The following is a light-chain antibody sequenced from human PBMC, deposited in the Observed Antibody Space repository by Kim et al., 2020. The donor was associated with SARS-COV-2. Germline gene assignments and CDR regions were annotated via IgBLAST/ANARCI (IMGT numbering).Light chain of an antibody. CDR1: DIGRKS. CDR2: YNT. J-gene: IGLJ2*01. Sequence: SYELTQPPSVSVAPGKTAIITCGGNDIGRKSVHWYQEKPGQAPVMVIYYNTDRPSGIPERVSGSNSGNTATLTINRVEAGEEANYYCQVWDRSSDYVV. V-gene: IGLV3-21*04. CDR3: QVWDRSSDYVV.